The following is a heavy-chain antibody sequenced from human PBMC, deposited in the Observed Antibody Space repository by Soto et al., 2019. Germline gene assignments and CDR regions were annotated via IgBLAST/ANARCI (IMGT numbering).Heavy chain of an antibody. CDR2: IYPRGGST. J-gene: IGHJ6*02. D-gene: IGHD3-22*01. Sequence: ASVKVSCKTSGYNFTRHYIHWVRQAPGQRLESMGIIYPRGGSTIYAQKFQGKVTMTRDTSTHTLYMELRSLRSEDTAIYYCARVGYSSTGTTLHFHGLDVWGQGTTVTVSS. V-gene: IGHV1-46*01. CDR1: GYNFTRHY. CDR3: ARVGYSSTGTTLHFHGLDV.